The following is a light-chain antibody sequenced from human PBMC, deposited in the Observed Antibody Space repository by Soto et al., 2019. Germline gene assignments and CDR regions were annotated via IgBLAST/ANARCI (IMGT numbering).Light chain of an antibody. Sequence: NFMLTQPHAVSEYPVKTVTISCTRSSGSIASNYVQWYQQRPGSAHTTVIYEDNQRPSGVPARFSGSIDSSSNSASLTISGLKTEDEADYYCQCYDSSNQGVLGGGTKLTVL. CDR1: SGSIASNY. CDR3: QCYDSSNQGV. V-gene: IGLV6-57*04. CDR2: EDN. J-gene: IGLJ2*01.